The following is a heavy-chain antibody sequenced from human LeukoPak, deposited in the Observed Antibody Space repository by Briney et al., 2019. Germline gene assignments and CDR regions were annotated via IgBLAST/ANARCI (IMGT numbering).Heavy chain of an antibody. D-gene: IGHD2-2*01. J-gene: IGHJ5*02. CDR2: VYDSGST. CDR3: VARLGYCSGTSCYEFDP. Sequence: PSETLSLTCAVYGGSFSGYYWSWIRQPPGKGLEWIGSVYDSGSTYYNPSLKSRGTMSVDTSKNQFSLKLSSVTAADTAIYYCVARLGYCSGTSCYEFDPWGQGTLVTVSS. V-gene: IGHV4-34*01. CDR1: GGSFSGYY.